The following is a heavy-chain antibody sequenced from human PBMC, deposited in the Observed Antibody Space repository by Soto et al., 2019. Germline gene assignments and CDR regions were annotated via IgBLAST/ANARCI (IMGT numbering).Heavy chain of an antibody. Sequence: SETLSLTCAVYGGSFSGYYWSWIRQPPGKGLEWIGEINHSGSTNYNPSLKSRVTISVDTSKNQFSLKLSSVTAADTAVYYCASGSKFQISDYGDYFDPWGQGTLVTVSS. V-gene: IGHV4-34*01. CDR3: ASGSKFQISDYGDYFDP. CDR2: INHSGST. CDR1: GGSFSGYY. D-gene: IGHD4-17*01. J-gene: IGHJ5*02.